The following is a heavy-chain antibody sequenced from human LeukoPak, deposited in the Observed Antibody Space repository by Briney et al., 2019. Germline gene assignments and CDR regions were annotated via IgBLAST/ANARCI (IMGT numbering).Heavy chain of an antibody. CDR2: IRSKAYGGTT. D-gene: IGHD4-17*01. CDR1: GFTFGDYV. V-gene: IGHV3-49*03. J-gene: IGHJ4*02. CDR3: SRVGTATTLAIDY. Sequence: GGSLRLSCTGSGFTFGDYVMSWFRQAPGKGLEWVGFIRSKAYGGTTEYAASVKGRFTISRDESKSIAYLQMNSLKTEVTAMYYCSRVGTATTLAIDYWGQGALVTVSS.